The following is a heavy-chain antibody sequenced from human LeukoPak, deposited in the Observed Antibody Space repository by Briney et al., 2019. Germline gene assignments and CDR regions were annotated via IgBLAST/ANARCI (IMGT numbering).Heavy chain of an antibody. CDR2: INHSGST. D-gene: IGHD1-26*01. Sequence: SETLSLTCAVYGGSFSGYYWSWIRQPPGKGLEWIGEINHSGSTNYNPSLKSRVTISVDTSKNQFSLKLSSVTAADTAVYYCARGVGATYYYYYMDVWGKGTTVTISS. CDR1: GGSFSGYY. J-gene: IGHJ6*03. V-gene: IGHV4-34*01. CDR3: ARGVGATYYYYYMDV.